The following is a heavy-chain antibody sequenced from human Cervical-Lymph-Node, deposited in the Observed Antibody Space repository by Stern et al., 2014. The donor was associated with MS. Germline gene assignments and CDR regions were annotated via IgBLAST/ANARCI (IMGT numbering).Heavy chain of an antibody. D-gene: IGHD5-18*01. CDR3: AHRHYSGWFDP. Sequence: QVTLKESGPTLVKPTQTLTLTCTFSGFSLRTSGVAVGWIRQPPGKALEWLAPIFWDDDKRHRASLKSRVTLTKDTPKNQGGPEMTNMDPVDTATYYCAHRHYSGWFDPWGQGILVTVSS. J-gene: IGHJ5*02. CDR1: GFSLRTSGVA. V-gene: IGHV2-5*09. CDR2: IFWDDDK.